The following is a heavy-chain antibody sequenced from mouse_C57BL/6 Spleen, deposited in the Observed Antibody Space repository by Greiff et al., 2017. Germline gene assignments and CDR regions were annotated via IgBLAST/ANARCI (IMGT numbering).Heavy chain of an antibody. CDR1: GFSLTSYG. Sequence: VMLVESGPGLVAPSQSLSITCTVSGFSLTSYGVHWVRQPPGKGLEWLVVLWSDGSTTYNSAIKYRLGISKDNSKSQVFLKMNSLQTDDTAMYYCARHDYDSSMDYWGQGTSVTVSS. J-gene: IGHJ4*01. V-gene: IGHV2-6-1*01. CDR3: ARHDYDSSMDY. CDR2: LWSDGST. D-gene: IGHD2-4*01.